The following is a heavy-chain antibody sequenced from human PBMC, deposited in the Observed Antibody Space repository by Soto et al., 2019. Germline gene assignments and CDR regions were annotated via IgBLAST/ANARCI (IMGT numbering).Heavy chain of an antibody. CDR2: ISSSINYI. CDR3: ARPPVRGSGSWDYYDYYGMDV. V-gene: IGHV3-21*01. J-gene: IGHJ6*02. CDR1: GFTFSSYF. Sequence: KAGGSLRLSCAASGFTFSSYFMNWVRQAPGKGLEWVSSISSSINYIYYAESVRGRFTISRDNAKNSLYLQINSLRAEDTAVYYCARPPVRGSGSWDYYDYYGMDVWGQGTTVTGSS. D-gene: IGHD3-10*01.